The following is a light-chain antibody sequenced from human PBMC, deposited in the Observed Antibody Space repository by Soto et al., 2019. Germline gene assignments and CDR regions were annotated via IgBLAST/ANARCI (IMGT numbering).Light chain of an antibody. J-gene: IGLJ2*01. CDR3: SSDAGSNNLV. CDR1: SSDVGGYNY. CDR2: EVS. V-gene: IGLV2-8*01. Sequence: QSVLTQPPSASGSPGQSVTISCTGTSSDVGGYNYVSWYQQNPGKAPKLMIYEVSKRPSGVPDRFSGSKSGNTASLTVSGRQAEDEADYYCSSDAGSNNLVFGGGTQLTVL.